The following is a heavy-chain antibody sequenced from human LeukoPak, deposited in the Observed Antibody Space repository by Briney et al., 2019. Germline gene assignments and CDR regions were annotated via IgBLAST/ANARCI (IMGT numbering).Heavy chain of an antibody. CDR2: IIPILGTA. J-gene: IGHJ4*02. CDR3: ARVRNLVRGDYLFDY. V-gene: IGHV1-69*16. D-gene: IGHD4-17*01. Sequence: ASVKVSCKASGGTFSSYTISWVRQAPGQGLEWMGRIIPILGTANYAQKFQGRVTITTDESTSTAYMELSSLRSEDTAVYYCARVRNLVRGDYLFDYWGQGTLVTVSS. CDR1: GGTFSSYT.